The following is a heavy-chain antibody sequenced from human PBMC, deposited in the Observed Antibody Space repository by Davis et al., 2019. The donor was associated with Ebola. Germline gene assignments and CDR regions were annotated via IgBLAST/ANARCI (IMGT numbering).Heavy chain of an antibody. Sequence: GESLKISCAASGFTFSSYAMSWVRQAPGKGLEWVSAISGSGGSTHYADSVKGRFTISRDNSKNTLYLQMNSLRAEDTAVYYCAKDNFILFAVESFDYWGQGTLVTVSS. V-gene: IGHV3-23*01. CDR1: GFTFSSYA. J-gene: IGHJ4*02. D-gene: IGHD6-19*01. CDR3: AKDNFILFAVESFDY. CDR2: ISGSGGST.